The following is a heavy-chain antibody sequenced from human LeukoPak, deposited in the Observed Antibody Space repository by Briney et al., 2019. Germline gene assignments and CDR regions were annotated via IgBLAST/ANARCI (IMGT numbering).Heavy chain of an antibody. D-gene: IGHD6-13*01. CDR3: ARGDYSSSWFFPFDY. V-gene: IGHV3-33*08. CDR2: IWYDGSNK. J-gene: IGHJ4*02. CDR1: GFTFSSYW. Sequence: GGSLRLSCAASGFTFSSYWMSWVRQAPGKGLEWVAVIWYDGSNKYYADSVKGRFTISRDNSKNTLYLQMNSLRAEDTAVYYCARGDYSSSWFFPFDYWGQGTLVTVSS.